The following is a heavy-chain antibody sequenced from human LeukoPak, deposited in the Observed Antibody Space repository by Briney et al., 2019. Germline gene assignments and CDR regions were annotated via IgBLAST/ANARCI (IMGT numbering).Heavy chain of an antibody. J-gene: IGHJ4*02. CDR1: GFTVSSNY. V-gene: IGHV3-53*05. CDR2: IYSGGST. CDR3: AKDLAPWSIAAHYFDY. D-gene: IGHD6-6*01. Sequence: GGSLRLSCAASGFTVSSNYMSWVRQAPGKGLEWVSVIYSGGSTYYADSVKGRFTISRDNSKNTLYLQMNSLRAEDTAVYYCAKDLAPWSIAAHYFDYWGQGTLVTVSS.